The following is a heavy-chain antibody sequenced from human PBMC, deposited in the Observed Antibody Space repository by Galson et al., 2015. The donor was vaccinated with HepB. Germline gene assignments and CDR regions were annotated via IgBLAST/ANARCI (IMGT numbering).Heavy chain of an antibody. J-gene: IGHJ3*01. V-gene: IGHV1-69*13. Sequence: SVKVSCKASEGIFTKFGVSWVRQAPGQGFEWMGGTMAFLGTVSYAQKFQGRVTIIADESTNTAYMELMTLTFEDTAVYYCARGPHDFGDFGNLGAFDQWGPGTMVIVS. CDR2: TMAFLGTV. CDR1: EGIFTKFG. D-gene: IGHD4-17*01. CDR3: ARGPHDFGDFGNLGAFDQ.